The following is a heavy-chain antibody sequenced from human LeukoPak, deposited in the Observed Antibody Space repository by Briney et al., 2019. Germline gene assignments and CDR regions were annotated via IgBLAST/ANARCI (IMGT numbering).Heavy chain of an antibody. CDR1: GYTFTGYY. D-gene: IGHD4-17*01. CDR3: ASCYGALPRAFDI. J-gene: IGHJ3*02. Sequence: GASVKVSCKASGYTFTGYYMHWVRQAPGQGLEWMGWISAYNGNTNYAQKLQGRVTMTTDTSTSTAYMELRSLRSDDTAVYYCASCYGALPRAFDIWGQGTMVTVSS. CDR2: ISAYNGNT. V-gene: IGHV1-18*04.